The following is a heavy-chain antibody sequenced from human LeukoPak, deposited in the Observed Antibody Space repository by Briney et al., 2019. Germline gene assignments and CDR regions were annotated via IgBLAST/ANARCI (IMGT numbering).Heavy chain of an antibody. Sequence: ASVKVSCKASGYTFTGYHMHWVRQAPGRGLEWMGRINPNSGVTRCAQQFQGRVTMTRDTSITTAYMELSSLRSDDTAVYYCARVRPDGDKMFYFDNWGQGTLVTVSS. V-gene: IGHV1-2*06. D-gene: IGHD1-14*01. CDR1: GYTFTGYH. CDR2: INPNSGVT. J-gene: IGHJ4*02. CDR3: ARVRPDGDKMFYFDN.